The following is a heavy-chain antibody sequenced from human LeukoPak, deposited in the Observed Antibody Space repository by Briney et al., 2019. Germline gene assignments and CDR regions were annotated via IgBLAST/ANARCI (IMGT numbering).Heavy chain of an antibody. CDR3: ARDIWGEQWLPNPDFDY. J-gene: IGHJ4*02. Sequence: PGGSLRLSCAASGFTFSDYYTSWIRQAPGKGLEWVSYISSSGSTIYYADSVKGRFTISRDNAKNSLYLQMNSLRAEDTAVYYCARDIWGEQWLPNPDFDYWGQGTLVTVSS. V-gene: IGHV3-11*01. D-gene: IGHD6-19*01. CDR2: ISSSGSTI. CDR1: GFTFSDYY.